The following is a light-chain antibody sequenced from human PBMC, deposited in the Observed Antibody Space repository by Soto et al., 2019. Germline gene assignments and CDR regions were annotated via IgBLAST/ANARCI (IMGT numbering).Light chain of an antibody. CDR3: QQLNGSPWT. CDR1: PAIASF. Sequence: IQLTQSPSSLSASVGDRVTITCRASPAIASFLAWYQQKPGTAPKLLIYGASTLQSGAPSRFSGSRSGTDYTLTIASLQPEDLATYYCQQLNGSPWTFGQGTKVDIK. CDR2: GAS. J-gene: IGKJ1*01. V-gene: IGKV1-9*01.